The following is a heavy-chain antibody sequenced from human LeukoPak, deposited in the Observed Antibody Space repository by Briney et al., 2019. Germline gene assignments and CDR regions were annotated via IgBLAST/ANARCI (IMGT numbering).Heavy chain of an antibody. V-gene: IGHV1-2*02. CDR3: ARVLRVGQRGGYNWFDP. J-gene: IGHJ5*02. CDR1: GYTFTGYY. Sequence: ASVKVSCKASGYTFTGYYMHWVRQAPGQGLEWMGWINPNSGGTNYAQKFQGRVTMTRDTSISTAYMELSRLRSDDTAVYYCARVLRVGQRGGYNWFDPWGQGTLVTVSS. CDR2: INPNSGGT. D-gene: IGHD3-10*01.